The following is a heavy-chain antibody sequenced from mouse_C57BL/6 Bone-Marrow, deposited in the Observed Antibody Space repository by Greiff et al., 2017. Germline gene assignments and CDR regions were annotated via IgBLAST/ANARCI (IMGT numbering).Heavy chain of an antibody. D-gene: IGHD1-1*01. CDR3: ARHAVYYGSSYKDFDV. Sequence: QVQLQQSGAELVKPGASVKLSCKASGYPFTEYTLHWVKQRSGQGLEWIGWFYPGSGSIKYNEKFKDTATLTADKSSSTVYMELSRLTSEDSAVYFCARHAVYYGSSYKDFDVWGTGTTVTVSS. CDR1: GYPFTEYT. CDR2: FYPGSGSI. J-gene: IGHJ1*03. V-gene: IGHV1-62-2*01.